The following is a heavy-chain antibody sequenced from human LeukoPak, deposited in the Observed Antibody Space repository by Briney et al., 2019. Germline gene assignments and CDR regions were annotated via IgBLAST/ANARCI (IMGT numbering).Heavy chain of an antibody. Sequence: SETLSLTCTVSGGSISSYYWSSIRQPAGKGLEWIGRIYTSGSTNYNPSLKSRVTMSVDTSKNQFSLKLGSVTAADTAVYYCARNLIGWNYFDYWGQGTLVTVSS. CDR2: IYTSGST. D-gene: IGHD2/OR15-2a*01. CDR3: ARNLIGWNYFDY. V-gene: IGHV4-4*07. J-gene: IGHJ4*02. CDR1: GGSISSYY.